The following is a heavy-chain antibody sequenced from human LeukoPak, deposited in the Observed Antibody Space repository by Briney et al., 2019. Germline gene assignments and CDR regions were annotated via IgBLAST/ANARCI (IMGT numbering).Heavy chain of an antibody. CDR3: ARVTGYMTEDYFDY. D-gene: IGHD6-13*01. CDR2: ISTSGST. V-gene: IGHV4-4*07. CDR1: GGSISSYY. J-gene: IGHJ4*02. Sequence: SETLSLTCTVSGGSISSYYWSWIRQPAGKGLESIGHISTSGSTNYNPSLKSRVTMSVDTSKNQFSLKLSSVTAADTAVYYCARVTGYMTEDYFDYWGQGTLITVSS.